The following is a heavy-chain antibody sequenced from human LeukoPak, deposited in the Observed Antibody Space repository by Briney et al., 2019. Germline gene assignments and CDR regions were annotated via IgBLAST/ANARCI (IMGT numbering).Heavy chain of an antibody. CDR3: AKVVPIYYDSSVYYFDY. CDR1: GFTFSSYA. V-gene: IGHV3-23*01. D-gene: IGHD3-22*01. CDR2: ISGSGGST. J-gene: IGHJ4*02. Sequence: GGSLRLSCAASGFTFSSYAMSWVRQAPGKGLEWVSAISGSGGSTYYADSVKGRFTISRDNSKNTLYLQMNSLRAEDTAVYYCAKVVPIYYDSSVYYFDYWGQGTLVTVSS.